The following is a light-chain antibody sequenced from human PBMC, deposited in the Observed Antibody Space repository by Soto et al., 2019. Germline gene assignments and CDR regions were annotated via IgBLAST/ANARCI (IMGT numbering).Light chain of an antibody. J-gene: IGKJ4*01. Sequence: DIHMTQSPSFLSASVGDRVTITCRASQDIRNDLGWYQQKPGKAPKRLIYATYRLQSGVPSRFIGSRSGTEFTLTISRLQPEDFTSYYCLHPNTYPLSFGGETKVEIK. V-gene: IGKV1-17*01. CDR1: QDIRND. CDR3: LHPNTYPLS. CDR2: ATY.